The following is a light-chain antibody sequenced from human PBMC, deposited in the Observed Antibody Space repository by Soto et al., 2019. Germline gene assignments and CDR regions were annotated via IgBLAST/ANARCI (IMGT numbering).Light chain of an antibody. CDR1: SSDIGRYNY. CDR3: TSCITANSRCV. J-gene: IGLJ1*01. CDR2: EVN. V-gene: IGLV2-14*01. Sequence: QSVLTQPASVSGSPGQSITISCTGTSSDIGRYNYVSWVQQHPGKVPKLVIFEVNHRPSGVSDRFSGSKSGNTASLTITGLQAEDEADYYCTSCITANSRCVFGSGTKVTVL.